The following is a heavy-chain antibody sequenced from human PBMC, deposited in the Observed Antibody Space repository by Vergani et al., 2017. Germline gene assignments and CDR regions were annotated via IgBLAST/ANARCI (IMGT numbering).Heavy chain of an antibody. Sequence: QVQLVQSGAEVKKPGASVKVSCKASGYTFTSYAMHWVRQAPGQRLEWMGWINAGNGNTKYSQKFQGRVTITRDTSASTAYMELSSLRSEDTAVYYCARGSVSSWYGAYYFCGMDVWGQGTTVTVSS. D-gene: IGHD6-13*01. CDR3: ARGSVSSWYGAYYFCGMDV. CDR1: GYTFTSYA. J-gene: IGHJ6*02. V-gene: IGHV1-3*01. CDR2: INAGNGNT.